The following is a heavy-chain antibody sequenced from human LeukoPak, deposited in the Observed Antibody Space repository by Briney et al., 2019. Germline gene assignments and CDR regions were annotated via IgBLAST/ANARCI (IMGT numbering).Heavy chain of an antibody. Sequence: SETLSLTCAVSGGSNSGNYWSWNRQPPGKGLEWIGYIYYIGSTNYNPSLKSRVTMSVDTSKNQFSLKLNSVTAADTAVYYCARENYYGMEVWGQGTTVIVSS. CDR3: ARENYYGMEV. CDR1: GGSNSGNY. CDR2: IYYIGST. J-gene: IGHJ6*02. V-gene: IGHV4-59*01.